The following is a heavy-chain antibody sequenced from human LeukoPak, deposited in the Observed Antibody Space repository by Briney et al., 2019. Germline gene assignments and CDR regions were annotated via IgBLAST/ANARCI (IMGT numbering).Heavy chain of an antibody. CDR3: ARDVEATGFDY. J-gene: IGHJ4*02. Sequence: GASVKVSCKAFGYTFTSYGISWVRQAPGQGLEWMGWISAYNGNTNYAQRLQGRVTMTTDTSTSTAYMELRSLRSDDTAVYYCARDVEATGFDYWGQGTLVTVSS. V-gene: IGHV1-18*01. CDR2: ISAYNGNT. CDR1: GYTFTSYG.